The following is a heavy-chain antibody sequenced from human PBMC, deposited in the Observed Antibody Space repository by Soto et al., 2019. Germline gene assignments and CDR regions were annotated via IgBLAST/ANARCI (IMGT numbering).Heavy chain of an antibody. Sequence: QVQLMQSGPEVKNPGASVKVSCKASGYTFTSYGISWVRQAPGQGIEWMGWISGYTGNTNYAQKVQGTVTMTTDTSTSTAYMELTSLSPDDTAVYYCARDERGSGSYFGRLNWFDPWGQGTLVTVSS. V-gene: IGHV1-18*01. D-gene: IGHD3-10*01. CDR1: GYTFTSYG. J-gene: IGHJ5*02. CDR2: ISGYTGNT. CDR3: ARDERGSGSYFGRLNWFDP.